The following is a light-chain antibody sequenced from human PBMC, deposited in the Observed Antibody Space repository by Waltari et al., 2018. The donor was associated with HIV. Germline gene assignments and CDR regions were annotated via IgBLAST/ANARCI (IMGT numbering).Light chain of an antibody. CDR1: DNDSGLYNV. CDR2: GVD. CDR3: ASFMGDNTIV. V-gene: IGLV2-14*03. J-gene: IGLJ2*01. Sequence: SAVTQPASVSGLTGQSITVPCSGDDNDSGLYNVVSWSQQYPGEPPKLILYGVDSRASGISDRFDGSKSGNTASLTISGLRAEDEAHYYCASFMGDNTIVFGGGTKVTVL.